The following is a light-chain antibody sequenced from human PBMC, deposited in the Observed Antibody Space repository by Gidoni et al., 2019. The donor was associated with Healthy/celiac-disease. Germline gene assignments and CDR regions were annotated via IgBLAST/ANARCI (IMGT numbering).Light chain of an antibody. V-gene: IGLV1-40*01. CDR3: QSYDSSLSVYVV. J-gene: IGLJ2*01. CDR1: SSNIGAGYD. Sequence: QSVLTQPPSVSGATGQRVTISCTGRSSNIGAGYDVHWYQPLPGTAPKLPIYGNSNRPSGVPDRFSGSKSGTSASLAITGLQAEDEADYYCQSYDSSLSVYVVFGGGTKLTVL. CDR2: GNS.